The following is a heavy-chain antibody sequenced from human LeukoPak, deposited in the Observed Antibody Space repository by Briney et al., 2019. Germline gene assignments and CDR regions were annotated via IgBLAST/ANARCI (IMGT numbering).Heavy chain of an antibody. Sequence: GGSLRLSCAASGFTLSSFAMSWAHQAPGEGLEWVSVISGSGGSTYYTDSVKGRFTISRDNSKNTLYLQMNSLRAEDTAVYFCAKQSAGSSTWYSLHFDYWGEGTRVTVSS. D-gene: IGHD6-13*01. CDR3: AKQSAGSSTWYSLHFDY. CDR2: ISGSGGST. V-gene: IGHV3-23*01. J-gene: IGHJ4*02. CDR1: GFTLSSFA.